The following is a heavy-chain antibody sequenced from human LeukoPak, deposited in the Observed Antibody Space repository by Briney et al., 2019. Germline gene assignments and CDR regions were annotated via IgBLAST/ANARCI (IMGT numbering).Heavy chain of an antibody. V-gene: IGHV4-39*01. Sequence: SETLSLTCTVSGGSISSSSYYWGWIRQPPGKGLEWIGSIYYSGSTYYNPSLKSRVTISVDTSKNQFSLKLSSVTAADTAVYYCARHVRGSYQGGLDYWGQGTAVTVSS. CDR2: IYYSGST. D-gene: IGHD1-26*01. CDR3: ARHVRGSYQGGLDY. J-gene: IGHJ4*03. CDR1: GGSISSSSYY.